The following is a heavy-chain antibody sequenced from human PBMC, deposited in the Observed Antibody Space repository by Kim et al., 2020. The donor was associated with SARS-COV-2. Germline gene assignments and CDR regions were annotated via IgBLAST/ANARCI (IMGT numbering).Heavy chain of an antibody. V-gene: IGHV3-21*01. Sequence: GGSLRLSCAASGFTFNSHAMNWVRQAPGKGLEWVSSISSSSISKSYSDSVKGRFAISRDNAENSLFLLMSNLRAEDTAVYYCARDIRAAAGAPPYYYY. CDR3: ARDIRAAAGAPPYYYY. D-gene: IGHD6-13*01. CDR2: ISSSSISK. CDR1: GFTFNSHA. J-gene: IGHJ6*01.